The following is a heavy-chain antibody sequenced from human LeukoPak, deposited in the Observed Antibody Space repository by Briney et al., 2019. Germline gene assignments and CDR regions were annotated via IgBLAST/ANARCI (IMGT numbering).Heavy chain of an antibody. D-gene: IGHD6-19*01. CDR2: ISYDGSNK. Sequence: GGSLRLSCAASGFTFSSYGMHWVRQAPGKGLEWVAVISYDGSNKYYADSVKGRFTISRDNSKNTLYLQMNSLRAEDTAVYYCARTVVRYSSGWYLAYWGQGTLVTVSS. CDR3: ARTVVRYSSGWYLAY. CDR1: GFTFSSYG. V-gene: IGHV3-30*03. J-gene: IGHJ4*02.